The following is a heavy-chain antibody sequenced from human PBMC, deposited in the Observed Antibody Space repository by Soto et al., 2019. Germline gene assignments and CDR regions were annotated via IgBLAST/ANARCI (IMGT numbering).Heavy chain of an antibody. CDR3: ASPIAGAGAFDY. V-gene: IGHV5-51*01. D-gene: IGHD6-19*01. CDR2: IYPGDSDT. J-gene: IGHJ4*02. Sequence: HGESLKISCKGSGDSVSSYWIGWERQMPGKGLEWMGIIYPGDSDTRYSPSFQGQVTISADKSISTAYLQWNSLKASDTAMYYCASPIAGAGAFDYWGQGTLVTVSS. CDR1: GDSVSSYW.